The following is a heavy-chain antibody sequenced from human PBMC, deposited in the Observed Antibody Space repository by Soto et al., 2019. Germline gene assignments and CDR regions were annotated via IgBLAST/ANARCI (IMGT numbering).Heavy chain of an antibody. D-gene: IGHD4-17*01. CDR3: AREEDGDYIFAS. Sequence: QVQLVESGGGVVKPGGSLRLSCAASGFTFSDYYMTWVRQAPGKGLEWLSHISTSDTKFYADSVKGRFTISRDNAKNSLSLQMHSLRAEDTAVYYCAREEDGDYIFASWGQGTLVTVSS. V-gene: IGHV3-11*01. J-gene: IGHJ4*02. CDR1: GFTFSDYY. CDR2: ISTSDTK.